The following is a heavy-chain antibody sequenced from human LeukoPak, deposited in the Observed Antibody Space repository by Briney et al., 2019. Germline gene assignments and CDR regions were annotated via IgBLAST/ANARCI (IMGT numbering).Heavy chain of an antibody. V-gene: IGHV3-15*01. Sequence: GGSLRLSCAASGFTVSSAWMTWARQAPGKGLEWVGRISDVGTTEYAAPVKGRFTVSRDDSKNTLYLQMNSLKTENTAVYHCTRGHYGPWGQGTLVTASS. CDR2: ISDVGTT. CDR1: GFTVSSAW. CDR3: TRGHYGP. J-gene: IGHJ5*02. D-gene: IGHD3-10*01.